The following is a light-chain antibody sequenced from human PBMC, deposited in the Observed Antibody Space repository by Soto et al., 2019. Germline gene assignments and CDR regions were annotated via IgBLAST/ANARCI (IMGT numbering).Light chain of an antibody. J-gene: IGLJ7*01. Sequence: QSVLTQPASVSGSPGQSITIACTGTSSDVWSHNLVSWYQQHPGQAPKLMIYEVTKRPLGVSTRFFASKSCNTASLTISGLQAEDEADYYCCSYGGSRAVFGGGTQLTVL. CDR1: SSDVWSHNL. CDR3: CSYGGSRAV. CDR2: EVT. V-gene: IGLV2-23*02.